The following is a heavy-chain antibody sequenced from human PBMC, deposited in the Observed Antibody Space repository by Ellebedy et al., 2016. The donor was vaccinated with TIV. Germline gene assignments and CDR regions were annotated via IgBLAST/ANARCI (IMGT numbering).Heavy chain of an antibody. CDR1: GGSISSGGYY. CDR2: IYYSGST. J-gene: IGHJ4*02. Sequence: SETLSLXXTVSGGSISSGGYYWSWIRQPPGKGLEWIGYIYYSGSTNYNPSLKSRVTISLDRSKNQFSLKLSSVTTADTAVYYCARATGSYRVSPQLDYWGQGTLVTVSS. CDR3: ARATGSYRVSPQLDY. D-gene: IGHD1-26*01. V-gene: IGHV4-61*08.